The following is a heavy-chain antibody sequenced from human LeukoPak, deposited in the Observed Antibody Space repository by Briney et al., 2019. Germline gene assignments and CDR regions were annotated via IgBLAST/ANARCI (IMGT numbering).Heavy chain of an antibody. V-gene: IGHV3-7*01. D-gene: IGHD1-7*01. CDR2: INHNGNVN. CDR1: GFTFSSYW. CDR3: VGWGISGITNH. J-gene: IGHJ4*02. Sequence: PGGSLRLSCAASGFTFSSYWMNWARQAPGKGLEWVASINHNGNVNYYVDSVKGRFTTSRDKNSLFLQMNSVRAEDTAVYYCVGWGISGITNHWGQGTLVTVSS.